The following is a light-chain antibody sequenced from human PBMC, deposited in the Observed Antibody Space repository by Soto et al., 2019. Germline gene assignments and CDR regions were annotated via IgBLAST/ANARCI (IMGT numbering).Light chain of an antibody. CDR2: EVS. CDR3: TSYTTSRIWV. Sequence: QSALTQPASVSGSPRQSITISCTGSSGDVGHYNYVSWYQQHPGKAPKLMIYEVSNRPSGVSNRFSGSKSGNTASLIISGLQAEDEADYYCTSYTTSRIWVFGGGTKLTVL. J-gene: IGLJ3*02. CDR1: SGDVGHYNY. V-gene: IGLV2-14*01.